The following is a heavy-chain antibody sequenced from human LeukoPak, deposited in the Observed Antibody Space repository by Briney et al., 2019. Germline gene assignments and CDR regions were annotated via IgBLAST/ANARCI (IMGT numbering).Heavy chain of an antibody. D-gene: IGHD2-2*01. Sequence: SETLSLTCAVYGGSFSDYFWGWIRQPPGKGLEWIGEINHSGRTYYNPSLKSRVTISVDTSKNQFSLNLSSVTAADTAVYYCARDVVVVPGAILHGMHVWGQGTTVSVSS. CDR2: INHSGRT. CDR1: GGSFSDYF. V-gene: IGHV4-34*01. CDR3: ARDVVVVPGAILHGMHV. J-gene: IGHJ6*02.